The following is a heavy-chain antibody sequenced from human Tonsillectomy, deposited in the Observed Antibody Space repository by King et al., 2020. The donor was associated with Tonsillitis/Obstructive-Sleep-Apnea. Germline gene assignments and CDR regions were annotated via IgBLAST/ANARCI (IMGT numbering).Heavy chain of an antibody. D-gene: IGHD2-2*01. CDR1: GGSFSGYY. Sequence: VQLQQWGAGLLKPSETLSLTCAVYGGSFSGYYWSWIRQPPGKGLEWIGEINHSGSTNYNPSLKSRVTISVDTSKNQFSLKLSSVTAADTAVYYCARKGPRGPGRCSSTSCYGAFDIWGQGTMVTVSS. CDR2: INHSGST. J-gene: IGHJ3*02. CDR3: ARKGPRGPGRCSSTSCYGAFDI. V-gene: IGHV4-34*01.